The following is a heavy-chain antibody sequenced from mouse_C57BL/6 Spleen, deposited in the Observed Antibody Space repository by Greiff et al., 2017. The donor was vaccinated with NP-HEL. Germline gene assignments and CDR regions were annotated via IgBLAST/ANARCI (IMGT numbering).Heavy chain of an antibody. Sequence: VQLQQSGPELVKPGASVKIPCKASGYTFTDYNMDWVKQSHGKSLEWIGDINPNNGGTIYNQKFKGKATLTVDKSSSTAYMELRSLTSEDTAVYYCARGGITTVVAPFAYWGQGTLVTVSA. CDR3: ARGGITTVVAPFAY. D-gene: IGHD1-1*01. V-gene: IGHV1-18*01. CDR1: GYTFTDYN. CDR2: INPNNGGT. J-gene: IGHJ3*01.